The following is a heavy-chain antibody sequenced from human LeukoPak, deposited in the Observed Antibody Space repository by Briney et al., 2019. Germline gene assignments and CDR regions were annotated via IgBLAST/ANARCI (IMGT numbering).Heavy chain of an antibody. J-gene: IGHJ4*02. D-gene: IGHD3-10*01. CDR1: GFTFRNYW. CDR3: VRALWFGEAFFDF. Sequence: PGGSLRLSCAASGFTFRNYWMGWVRQAPGKGLEWVANTKPDGSAEYYADSVRGRFTTSRDNANNFLYLQMNSLRAEDTALYYCVRALWFGEAFFDFWGQGALVTVSS. V-gene: IGHV3-7*01. CDR2: TKPDGSAE.